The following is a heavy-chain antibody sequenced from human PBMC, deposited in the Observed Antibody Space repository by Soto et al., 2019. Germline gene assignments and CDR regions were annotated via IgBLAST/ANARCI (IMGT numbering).Heavy chain of an antibody. CDR2: ISGSGGST. V-gene: IGHV3-23*01. Sequence: PGGSLRLSCAASGFTFSSYAMSWVRQAPGKGLEWVSAISGSGGSTYYADSVKGRFTISRDNSKNTLYLQMNSLRAEDTAVYYCAKDPWDSSGYYYVSWFDPWGQGTLVTVSS. D-gene: IGHD3-22*01. CDR3: AKDPWDSSGYYYVSWFDP. J-gene: IGHJ5*02. CDR1: GFTFSSYA.